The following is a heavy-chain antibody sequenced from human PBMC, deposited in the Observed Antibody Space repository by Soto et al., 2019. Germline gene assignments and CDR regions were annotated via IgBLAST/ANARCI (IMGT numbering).Heavy chain of an antibody. D-gene: IGHD2-21*02. V-gene: IGHV3-11*06. J-gene: IGHJ4*02. CDR2: ISNSGSYT. CDR1: GFTFSDYY. Sequence: PGGSLRLSCAASGFTFSDYYVSWIRQAPGQGLEWVSYISNSGSYTTYADSLKGRFTISRDNAKSSVYLQMNSLRAEDTAVYYCARDGGGNLLGPFDYWGQGTLVTVSS. CDR3: ARDGGGNLLGPFDY.